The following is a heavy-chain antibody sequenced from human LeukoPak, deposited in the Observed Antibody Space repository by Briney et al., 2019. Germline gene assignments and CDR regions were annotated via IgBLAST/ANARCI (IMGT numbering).Heavy chain of an antibody. CDR1: GFTLSSYV. CDR2: ITGGGGTT. Sequence: PGGSLRLSCAASGFTLSSYVMSWVRQAPGKGLEWVSAITGGGGTTYYADSVKGRFTISRDNSKNTLYLHMNSLRTEDTAVYYCAKGLTTVNYWWFDPWGQGTLVTVSS. D-gene: IGHD4-17*01. J-gene: IGHJ5*02. V-gene: IGHV3-23*01. CDR3: AKGLTTVNYWWFDP.